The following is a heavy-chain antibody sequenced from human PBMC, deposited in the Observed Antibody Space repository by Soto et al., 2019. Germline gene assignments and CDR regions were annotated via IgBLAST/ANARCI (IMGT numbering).Heavy chain of an antibody. CDR1: GFPFSSYA. Sequence: GGSLRLSCAASGFPFSSYAMHWVRQTPGKGLEWVAAISYDGTYKYHVDSVKGRLAISRDNSKNTLYLQMNSLRAEDTAVYYCARVDTLYADVDYWGQGTLVTVSS. V-gene: IGHV3-30*03. CDR2: ISYDGTYK. D-gene: IGHD3-16*01. CDR3: ARVDTLYADVDY. J-gene: IGHJ4*02.